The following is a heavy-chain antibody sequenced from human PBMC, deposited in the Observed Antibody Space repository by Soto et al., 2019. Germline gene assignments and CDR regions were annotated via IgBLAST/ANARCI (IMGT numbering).Heavy chain of an antibody. CDR2: ISAYNGNT. V-gene: IGHV1-18*01. CDR1: AYTFTSYG. Sequence: ASGKVSCKASAYTFTSYGISWLRQAPGQGLEWMGWISAYNGNTNYAQKLQGRVTMTTDTSTSTAYMELRSLRSDDTAVYYCARVRYYDSSGYQPYYFDYWGQGTLVTVSS. CDR3: ARVRYYDSSGYQPYYFDY. D-gene: IGHD3-22*01. J-gene: IGHJ4*02.